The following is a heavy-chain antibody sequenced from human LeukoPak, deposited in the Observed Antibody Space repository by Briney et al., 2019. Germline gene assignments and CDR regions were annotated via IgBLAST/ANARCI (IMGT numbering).Heavy chain of an antibody. CDR2: IYTSGST. J-gene: IGHJ5*02. Sequence: SETLSLXCTVSGGSISSGSYEWRWIRQPAGKGLEWIGRIYTSGSTNYTPSLKSRITISVDTSKNQFSLKLSSVTAADTAVYYCARDSCTNGVCYANWFDPWGQGTLVTVSS. V-gene: IGHV4-61*02. CDR3: ARDSCTNGVCYANWFDP. D-gene: IGHD2-8*01. CDR1: GGSISSGSYE.